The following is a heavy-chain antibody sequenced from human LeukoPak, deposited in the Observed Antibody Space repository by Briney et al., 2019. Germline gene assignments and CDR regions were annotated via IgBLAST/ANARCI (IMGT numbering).Heavy chain of an antibody. D-gene: IGHD3-10*01. Sequence: AGGSLRRSCAASGFTVSDYYMSWIRQAPGKGLEWVSYISSSGSTINYADSVKGRFTISRDNAKNSLYLQMNSLRAEDTAVYYCAKVSRPYGSGSPYGHFDYWGQGTLVTVSS. CDR3: AKVSRPYGSGSPYGHFDY. CDR1: GFTVSDYY. V-gene: IGHV3-11*01. J-gene: IGHJ4*02. CDR2: ISSSGSTI.